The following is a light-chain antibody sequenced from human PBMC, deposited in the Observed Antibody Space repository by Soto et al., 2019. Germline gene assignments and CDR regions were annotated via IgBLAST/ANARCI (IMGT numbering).Light chain of an antibody. CDR1: QSISTY. Sequence: DIQMTQSPSSLSASVGDRVTISCRAGQSISTYLNWYQQKPGTAPRLLIYSASSVKTGVPPRFSGSGSGRDFTLTISSLRPEDIATYCCQQSYTSPPWTFGQGTKVEIK. CDR2: SAS. CDR3: QQSYTSPPWT. V-gene: IGKV1-39*01. J-gene: IGKJ1*01.